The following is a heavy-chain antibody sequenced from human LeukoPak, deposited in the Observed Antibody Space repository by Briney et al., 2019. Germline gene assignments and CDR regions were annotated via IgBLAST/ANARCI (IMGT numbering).Heavy chain of an antibody. Sequence: ASVKVSCKVSGYTLTELSMHWVRQAPGKGLEWMGGFDPEDGETIYAQKLQGRVTMTTDTSTSTAYMELRSLRSDDTAVYYCARDYCSSTSCLFDYWGQGTPVTVSS. CDR1: GYTLTELS. CDR2: FDPEDGET. J-gene: IGHJ4*02. D-gene: IGHD2-2*01. CDR3: ARDYCSSTSCLFDY. V-gene: IGHV1-24*01.